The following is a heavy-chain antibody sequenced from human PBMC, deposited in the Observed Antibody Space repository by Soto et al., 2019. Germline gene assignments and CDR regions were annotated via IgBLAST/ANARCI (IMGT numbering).Heavy chain of an antibody. Sequence: PGESLRLSCAASGFTFSSYSMNWVRQAPGKGLEWVSSISSSSSYIYYADSVKGRFTISRDNAKNSLYLQMNSLRAEDTAVYYCASHSLALPTAIPDAFDLWGQGTMDTVSS. J-gene: IGHJ3*01. CDR3: ASHSLALPTAIPDAFDL. V-gene: IGHV3-21*01. CDR1: GFTFSSYS. D-gene: IGHD2-21*02. CDR2: ISSSSSYI.